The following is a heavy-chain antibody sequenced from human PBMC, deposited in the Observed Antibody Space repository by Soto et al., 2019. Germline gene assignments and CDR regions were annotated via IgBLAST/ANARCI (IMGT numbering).Heavy chain of an antibody. D-gene: IGHD3-3*01. CDR1: GYTFSDYY. CDR3: ASHYDMWSGYLSPVDY. CDR2: IDTSGTKI. J-gene: IGHJ4*02. Sequence: QVQLVESGGDLVKPGGSLRLSCAASGYTFSDYYMSWIRQAPGKGLEWISYIDTSGTKIYYADSVKGRFTITRDNAKNSLYLEMNSLRDEHTAVYYCASHYDMWSGYLSPVDYWGQGTLFTVSS. V-gene: IGHV3-11*01.